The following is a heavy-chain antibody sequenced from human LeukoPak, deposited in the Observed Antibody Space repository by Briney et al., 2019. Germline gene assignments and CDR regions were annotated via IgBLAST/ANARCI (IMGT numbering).Heavy chain of an antibody. CDR2: ISSSSSTI. D-gene: IGHD2-2*01. V-gene: IGHV3-48*02. J-gene: IGHJ3*02. CDR1: GFTFSSYS. CDR3: ATFLVVVPAAPFDAFDI. Sequence: PGGSLRLSCAASGFTFSSYSMNWVRQAPGKGLEWVSYISSSSSTIYYADSVKGRFTISRDNAKNSLYLQMNSLRDEDTAVYYCATFLVVVPAAPFDAFDIWGQGTMVTVSS.